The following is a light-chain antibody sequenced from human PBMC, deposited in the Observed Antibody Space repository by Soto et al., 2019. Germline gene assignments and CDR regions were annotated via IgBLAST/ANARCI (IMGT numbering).Light chain of an antibody. CDR1: ALPKQF. J-gene: IGLJ2*01. CDR3: QSTDSSGSSVV. CDR2: NDT. Sequence: SYELTQPPSVSLSPGQTARITCSGGALPKQFAHWYQQKAGQAPVILIYNDTERPSGIPERFSGSSSGTTVTLTISGLQAEDEADYYCQSTDSSGSSVVFGGGTQLTVL. V-gene: IGLV3-25*03.